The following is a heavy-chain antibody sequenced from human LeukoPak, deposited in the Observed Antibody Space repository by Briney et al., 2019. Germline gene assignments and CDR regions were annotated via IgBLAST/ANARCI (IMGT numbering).Heavy chain of an antibody. CDR3: ATLVSTRYYFDY. Sequence: SETLSLTCTVSDYSISSGYGYYWGWIRQPPGKGLEWIGNIYHSGITYYNHFNSSLKSRVTISIDTSKNQFSLRLTSVTAADTAAYFCATLVSTRYYFDYWGQGTLVTVSS. CDR2: IYHSGIT. J-gene: IGHJ4*02. D-gene: IGHD5/OR15-5a*01. V-gene: IGHV4-38-2*02. CDR1: DYSISSGYGYY.